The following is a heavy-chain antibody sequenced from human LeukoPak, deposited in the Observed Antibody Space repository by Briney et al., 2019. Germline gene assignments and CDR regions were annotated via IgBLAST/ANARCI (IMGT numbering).Heavy chain of an antibody. J-gene: IGHJ3*02. D-gene: IGHD3-9*01. V-gene: IGHV4-39*01. CDR1: GGSISSSSYY. CDR3: ARPRLLRYFDRLPPDAFDI. Sequence: SETLSLTCTVSGGSISSSSYYWGWIRQPPGKGLEWIGSIYYSGSTYYNPSLKSRVTISVGTSKNQFSLKLSSVTAADTAVYYCARPRLLRYFDRLPPDAFDIWGQGTMVTVSS. CDR2: IYYSGST.